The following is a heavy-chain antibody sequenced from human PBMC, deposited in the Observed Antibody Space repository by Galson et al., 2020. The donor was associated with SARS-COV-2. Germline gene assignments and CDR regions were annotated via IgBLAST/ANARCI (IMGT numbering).Heavy chain of an antibody. J-gene: IGHJ6*02. V-gene: IGHV3-23*01. CDR3: AKEHYYGSALSYYYYYYGMDV. Sequence: GGSLRLSCAASGFTFSSYAMSWVRQAPGKGLEWVSAISGSGGSTYYADSVKGRFTISRDNSKNTLYLQMNSLRAEDTAVYYCAKEHYYGSALSYYYYYYGMDVWGQGTTVTVSS. D-gene: IGHD3-10*01. CDR1: GFTFSSYA. CDR2: ISGSGGST.